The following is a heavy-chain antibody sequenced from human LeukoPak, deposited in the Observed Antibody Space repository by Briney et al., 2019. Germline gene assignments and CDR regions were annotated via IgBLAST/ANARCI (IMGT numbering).Heavy chain of an antibody. CDR2: IIPIFGTA. CDR3: ARGWFGEVPLNYYYGMDV. V-gene: IGHV1-69*13. CDR1: GGTFSSYA. Sequence: SVKVSCKASGGTFSSYAISWVRQAPGQGLEWMGGIIPIFGTANYAQKFQGRVTITADESTSTAYMELSSLRSKDTAVYYCARGWFGEVPLNYYYGMDVWGQGTTVTVSS. J-gene: IGHJ6*02. D-gene: IGHD3-10*01.